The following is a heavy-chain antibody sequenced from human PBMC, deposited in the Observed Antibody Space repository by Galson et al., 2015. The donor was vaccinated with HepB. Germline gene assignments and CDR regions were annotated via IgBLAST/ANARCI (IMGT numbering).Heavy chain of an antibody. V-gene: IGHV4-59*01. CDR2: IYYSGST. J-gene: IGHJ4*02. CDR1: GGSISSYY. D-gene: IGHD6-19*01. CDR3: ARFPRSSGWYYFDY. Sequence: SETLSLTCTVSGGSISSYYWSWIRQPPGKGLEWIGYIYYSGSTNYNPSLKSRVTISVDTSKNQFSLKLSSVTAADTAVYYCARFPRSSGWYYFDYWGQGTLVTVSS.